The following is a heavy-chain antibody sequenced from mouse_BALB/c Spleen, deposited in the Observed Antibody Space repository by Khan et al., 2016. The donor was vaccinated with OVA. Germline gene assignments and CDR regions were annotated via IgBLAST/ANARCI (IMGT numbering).Heavy chain of an antibody. V-gene: IGHV3-2*02. D-gene: IGHD1-1*01. CDR2: ISYSGVT. CDR3: ARGNYYGYYFDY. Sequence: EVQLQESGPGLVKPSQSLSLTCTVTGYSITSGYAWNWIRQFPGNKLEWMGYISYSGVTSYTPSLTSRISITRDTSKNQFFLQFNSVTTEDTATYYCARGNYYGYYFDYWGQGTTLTGSS. CDR1: GYSITSGYA. J-gene: IGHJ2*01.